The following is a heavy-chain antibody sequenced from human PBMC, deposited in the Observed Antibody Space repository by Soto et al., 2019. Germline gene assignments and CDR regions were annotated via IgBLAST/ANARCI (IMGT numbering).Heavy chain of an antibody. CDR3: ASDRSLGSNWYYYLES. V-gene: IGHV3-48*02. CDR2: ISSSSSAI. CDR1: GFTFSTYA. J-gene: IGHJ4*02. Sequence: PGGSLRLSCAASGFTFSTYAINWVRQFPGRGLEWVSYISSSSSAIDYADSVKGRFTVSRDNAKNSLYLQMNSLRDEDTAVYYCASDRSLGSNWYYYLESWGQGTLVTVSS. D-gene: IGHD3-16*01.